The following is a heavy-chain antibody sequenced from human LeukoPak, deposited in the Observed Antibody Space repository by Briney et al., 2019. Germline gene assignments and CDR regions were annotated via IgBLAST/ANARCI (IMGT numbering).Heavy chain of an antibody. CDR1: GYTLTELS. CDR3: ATLTGGGTYYYGMDV. V-gene: IGHV1-24*01. D-gene: IGHD1-7*01. CDR2: FDPEDGET. Sequence: ASVKVSCKVSGYTLTELSMHWVRQAPGKGLEWVGGFDPEDGETIYAQKFQGRVTMTEDTSTDTAYMELSSLRSEDTAVYYCATLTGGGTYYYGMDVWGQGTTVTVSS. J-gene: IGHJ6*02.